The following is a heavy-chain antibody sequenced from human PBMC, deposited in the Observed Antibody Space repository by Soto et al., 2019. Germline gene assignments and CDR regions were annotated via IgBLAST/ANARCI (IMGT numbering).Heavy chain of an antibody. Sequence: GGSLRLSCAASGFTFSSYAMSWVRQAPGKGLEWVSAISGSGGSTYYADSVKGRFTISRDNSKNTLYLQMNSLRAEDTAVYYCAKDWSSSIIRRVDYWGQGTLVTVSS. CDR1: GFTFSSYA. CDR2: ISGSGGST. J-gene: IGHJ4*02. V-gene: IGHV3-23*01. CDR3: AKDWSSSIIRRVDY. D-gene: IGHD6-13*01.